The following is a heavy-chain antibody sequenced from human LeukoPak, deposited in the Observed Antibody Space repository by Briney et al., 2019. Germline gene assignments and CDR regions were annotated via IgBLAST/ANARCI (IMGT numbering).Heavy chain of an antibody. Sequence: SETLSLTCTVSGGSISSYYWSWIRQPAGKGLEWIGRIYTSGSTNYNPSLKSRVTMSVDTSKNQFSLKLSSVPAADTAVYYCARQYYYDSSGYYYGAINWFDPWGQGTLVTVSS. CDR3: ARQYYYDSSGYYYGAINWFDP. J-gene: IGHJ5*02. CDR2: IYTSGST. D-gene: IGHD3-22*01. CDR1: GGSISSYY. V-gene: IGHV4-4*07.